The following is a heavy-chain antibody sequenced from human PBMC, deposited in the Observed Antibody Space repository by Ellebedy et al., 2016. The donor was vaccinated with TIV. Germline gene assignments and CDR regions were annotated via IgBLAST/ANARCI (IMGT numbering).Heavy chain of an antibody. Sequence: GESLKISCAASEFTFSSYSMNWVRQAPGKGLEWVSSISSSSSYIYYADSVKGRFTISRDNAKTSLYLQMNSLRAEDTAVYYCAREGTMIALEVFYFDYWGQGTLVTVSS. CDR2: ISSSSSYI. CDR3: AREGTMIALEVFYFDY. D-gene: IGHD3-22*01. CDR1: EFTFSSYS. V-gene: IGHV3-21*01. J-gene: IGHJ4*02.